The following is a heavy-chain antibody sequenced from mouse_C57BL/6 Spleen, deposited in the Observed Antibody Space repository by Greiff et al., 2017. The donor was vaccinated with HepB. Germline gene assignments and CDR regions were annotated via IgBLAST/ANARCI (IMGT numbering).Heavy chain of an antibody. J-gene: IGHJ1*03. Sequence: EVKVEESGGGLVKPGGSLKLSCAASGFTFSDYGMHWVRQAPEKGLEWVAYISSGSSTIYYADTVKGRFTISRDNAKNTLFLQMTSLRSEDTAMYYCARDEDRYFDVWGTGTTVTVSS. CDR3: ARDEDRYFDV. CDR1: GFTFSDYG. V-gene: IGHV5-17*01. CDR2: ISSGSSTI.